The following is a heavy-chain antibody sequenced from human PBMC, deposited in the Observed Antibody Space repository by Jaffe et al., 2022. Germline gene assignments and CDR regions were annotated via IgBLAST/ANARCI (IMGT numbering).Heavy chain of an antibody. D-gene: IGHD3-22*01. CDR1: GFTFGDYA. CDR2: IRSKAYGGTT. V-gene: IGHV3-49*04. J-gene: IGHJ4*02. Sequence: EVQLVESGGGLVQPGRSLRLSCTASGFTFGDYAMSWVRQAPGKGLEWVGFIRSKAYGGTTEYAASVKGRFTISRDDSKSIAYLQMNSLKTEDTAVYYCTRGYDSSGYYNFLQDYWGQGTLVTVSS. CDR3: TRGYDSSGYYNFLQDY.